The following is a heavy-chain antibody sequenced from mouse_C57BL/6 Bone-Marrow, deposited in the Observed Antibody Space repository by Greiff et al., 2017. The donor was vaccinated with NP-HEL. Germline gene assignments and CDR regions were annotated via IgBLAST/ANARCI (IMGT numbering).Heavy chain of an antibody. CDR2: ISSGGSYT. D-gene: IGHD2-10*02. J-gene: IGHJ3*01. V-gene: IGHV5-6*02. Sequence: EVTLVESGGDLVKPGGSLKLSCAASGFTFSSYGMSWVRQTPDKRLEWVATISSGGSYTYYPDSVKGRFTISRDNAKNTLYLQMSSLKSEDTAMYYCARRGYGNYAWFAYWGQGTLVTVSA. CDR3: ARRGYGNYAWFAY. CDR1: GFTFSSYG.